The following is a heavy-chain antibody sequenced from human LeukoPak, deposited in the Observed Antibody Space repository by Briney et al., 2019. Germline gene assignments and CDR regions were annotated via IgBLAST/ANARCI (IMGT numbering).Heavy chain of an antibody. D-gene: IGHD6-19*01. V-gene: IGHV3-53*01. Sequence: PGGSLRLSCAASGFTVSSNYMSWVRQAPGKGLEWVSVIYRGGSTYYADSVKGRFTISRDNSKNTLYLQMNSLRAEDTAVYYCASHLSVVSVAAFDYWGQGTLVTVSS. CDR2: IYRGGST. CDR1: GFTVSSNY. CDR3: ASHLSVVSVAAFDY. J-gene: IGHJ4*02.